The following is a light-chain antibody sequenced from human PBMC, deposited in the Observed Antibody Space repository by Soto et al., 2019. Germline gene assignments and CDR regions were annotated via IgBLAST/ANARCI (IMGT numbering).Light chain of an antibody. CDR2: SNN. CDR3: ETWDDSLDGQV. Sequence: QSALPQPPSVSGTPGQRVTISCSGSSSNIGSNTVTWYQQFPGTAPRLLIYSNNHRPSGVPDRFSGSKSGTSASLAISGLQSEDEADYYCETWDDSLDGQVFGTGTKVTV. J-gene: IGLJ1*01. V-gene: IGLV1-44*01. CDR1: SSNIGSNT.